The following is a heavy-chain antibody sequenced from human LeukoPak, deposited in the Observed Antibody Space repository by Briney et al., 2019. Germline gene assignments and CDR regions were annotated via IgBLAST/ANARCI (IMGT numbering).Heavy chain of an antibody. D-gene: IGHD2-15*01. CDR3: ARDIGYCSGGSCYSVNYYYGMDV. J-gene: IGHJ6*02. V-gene: IGHV3-30-3*01. CDR2: ISYDGSNK. CDR1: GFTFSSYA. Sequence: PGGSLRLSCAASGFTFSSYAMHWVRQAPGKGLEWVAVISYDGSNKYYADSVKGRFTISRDNSKNTLYLQMNSLRAEDTAVYYCARDIGYCSGGSCYSVNYYYGMDVWGQGTTVTVSS.